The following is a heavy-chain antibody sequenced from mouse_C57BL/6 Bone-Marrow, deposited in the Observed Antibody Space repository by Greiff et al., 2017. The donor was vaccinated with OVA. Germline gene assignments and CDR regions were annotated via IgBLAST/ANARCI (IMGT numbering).Heavy chain of an antibody. J-gene: IGHJ1*03. CDR2: IDPSDSYT. CDR1: GYTFTSYW. D-gene: IGHD1-1*01. V-gene: IGHV1-50*01. CDR3: ARLGYYYGSSDWYFDV. Sequence: QVQLQQPGAELVKPGASVKLSCKASGYTFTSYWMQWVKQRPGQGLEWIGEIDPSDSYTNYNQKFKGKATLTVDTSSSTAYMQLSSLTSEDSAVYYCARLGYYYGSSDWYFDVWGTGTTVTVSS.